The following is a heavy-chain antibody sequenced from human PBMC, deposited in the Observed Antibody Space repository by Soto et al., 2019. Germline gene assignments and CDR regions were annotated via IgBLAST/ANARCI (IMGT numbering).Heavy chain of an antibody. D-gene: IGHD3-10*01. J-gene: IGHJ3*02. CDR1: GFTFSSYG. Sequence: PGGSLRLSCAASGFTFSSYGMHWVRQAPGKGLEWVAVIWYDGSNKYYADSVKGRFTISRDNSKNTLYLQMNSLRAEDTAVYYCVCWFGELLDDAFDIWGQGTMVTVSS. CDR2: IWYDGSNK. V-gene: IGHV3-33*01. CDR3: VCWFGELLDDAFDI.